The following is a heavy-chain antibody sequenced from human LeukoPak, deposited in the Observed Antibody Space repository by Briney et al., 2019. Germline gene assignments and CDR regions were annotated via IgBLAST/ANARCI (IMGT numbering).Heavy chain of an antibody. CDR2: IYTSGST. CDR3: ARGLVATPQGYYYYYMDV. D-gene: IGHD5-12*01. V-gene: IGHV4-61*02. Sequence: SETLSLTCTVSGGSISSGSYYWSWIRQPAGKGLEWIGRIYTSGSTNYNPSLKSRVTISVDTSKNQFSLKLSSVTAADTAVYYCARGLVATPQGYYYYYMDVWGKGTTVTVSS. J-gene: IGHJ6*03. CDR1: GGSISSGSYY.